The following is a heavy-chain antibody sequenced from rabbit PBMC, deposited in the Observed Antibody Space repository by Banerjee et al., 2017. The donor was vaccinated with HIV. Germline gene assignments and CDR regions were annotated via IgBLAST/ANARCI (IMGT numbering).Heavy chain of an antibody. CDR2: INTSSGNT. Sequence: QEQLEESGGDLVKPEGSLTLTCTASGFSFSNGYVMCWVRQAPGKGLEWIACINTSSGNTVYASWAKGRFTISRTSSTTVTLQMTSLTAADTATYFCARTYGSNGDDYYFNGWGPGTLVTVS. CDR3: ARTYGSNGDDYYFNG. D-gene: IGHD5-1*01. J-gene: IGHJ4*01. V-gene: IGHV1S45*01. CDR1: GFSFSNGYV.